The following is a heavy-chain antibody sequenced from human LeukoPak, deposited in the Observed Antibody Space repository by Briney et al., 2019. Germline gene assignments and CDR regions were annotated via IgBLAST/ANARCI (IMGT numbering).Heavy chain of an antibody. CDR3: TRHRGYDFWSGDYY. D-gene: IGHD3-3*01. J-gene: IGHJ4*02. V-gene: IGHV3-20*03. CDR2: INWHGGST. CDR1: GFTFDYYA. Sequence: GGSLILAFSASGFTFDYYAMSSVRQAPGKGLEWVSGINWHGGSTAYANSVKGRFTISRDNAKTSLYLQMNSLRAEDTALYYCTRHRGYDFWSGDYYWGQRALVTASS.